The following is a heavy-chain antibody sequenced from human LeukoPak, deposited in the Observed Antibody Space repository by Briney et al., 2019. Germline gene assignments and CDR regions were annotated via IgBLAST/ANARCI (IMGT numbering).Heavy chain of an antibody. D-gene: IGHD1/OR15-1a*01. CDR3: ARDHGLNKRWFDP. V-gene: IGHV1-2*02. Sequence: ASVKLSCKASEYTFTGDYMHWVRQAPGQRLESMGWINPDSGGTNYAQKFQGRVTMTRDTSISTAYMELSRLTSDDTAVYYCARDHGLNKRWFDPWGQGTLVTVSS. CDR2: INPDSGGT. J-gene: IGHJ5*02. CDR1: EYTFTGDY.